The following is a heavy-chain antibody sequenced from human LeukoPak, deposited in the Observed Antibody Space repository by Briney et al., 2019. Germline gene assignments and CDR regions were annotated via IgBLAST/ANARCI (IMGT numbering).Heavy chain of an antibody. CDR2: ISSSSSYI. CDR1: GFTFSSYS. Sequence: GGTLRLSCAASGFTFSSYSMNWVRQAPGKGLECVSLISSSSSYIYYADSVKGRFTISRDNAKNALYLQMNSLRAEDTAVYYCASEYDSSGSFDYWGQGTLVTVSS. CDR3: ASEYDSSGSFDY. J-gene: IGHJ4*02. V-gene: IGHV3-21*01. D-gene: IGHD3-22*01.